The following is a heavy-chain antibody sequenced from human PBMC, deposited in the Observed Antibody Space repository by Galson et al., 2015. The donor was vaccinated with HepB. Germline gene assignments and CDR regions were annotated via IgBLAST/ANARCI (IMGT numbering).Heavy chain of an antibody. CDR2: ISPYNRDT. CDR3: ARGVLVVVVGATQNNWFDP. Sequence: SVKVSCKASGYTFSSYSITWVRQAPGQGLEWVGWISPYNRDTYYTRKLQGRVTLTTDTSTNTAYMELRSLRSDDTAVYYCARGVLVVVVGATQNNWFDPWGQGTPVTVSS. CDR1: GYTFSSYS. V-gene: IGHV1-18*01. D-gene: IGHD2-15*01. J-gene: IGHJ5*02.